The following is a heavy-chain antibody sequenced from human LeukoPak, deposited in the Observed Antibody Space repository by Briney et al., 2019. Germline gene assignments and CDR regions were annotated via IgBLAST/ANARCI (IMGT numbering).Heavy chain of an antibody. CDR3: ARDLVVPPYNWFDP. CDR1: GGSFSGYY. V-gene: IGHV4-34*01. CDR2: INHSGST. J-gene: IGHJ5*02. Sequence: SETLSLTCAVYGGSFSGYYWSWIRQPPGKGLEWIGEINHSGSTNYNPSLKGRVAMSVDTSNNQFSLKLSSVTAADTAVYYCARDLVVPPYNWFDPWGQGTLVTVSS. D-gene: IGHD2-2*01.